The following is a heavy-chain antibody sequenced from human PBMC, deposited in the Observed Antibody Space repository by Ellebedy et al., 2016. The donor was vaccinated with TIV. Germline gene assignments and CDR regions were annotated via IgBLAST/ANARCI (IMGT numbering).Heavy chain of an antibody. CDR2: VTHSGGT. J-gene: IGHJ5*02. CDR3: ARGIPQAWELLAT. CDR1: SGSFSGYF. Sequence: SETLSLXCAVYSGSFSGYFWTRIRQSPGKGLEWIGEVTHSGGTNYNPSLQSRVIISLDTSKGQFSLQLSSVTAADTAVYYCARGIPQAWELLATWGQGTLVTVSS. V-gene: IGHV4-34*01. D-gene: IGHD1-26*01.